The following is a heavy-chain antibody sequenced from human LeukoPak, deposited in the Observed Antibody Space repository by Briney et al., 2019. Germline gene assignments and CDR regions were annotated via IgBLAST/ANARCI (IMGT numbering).Heavy chain of an antibody. V-gene: IGHV3-72*01. CDR1: GFTFSDHY. J-gene: IGHJ6*03. D-gene: IGHD1-7*01. Sequence: GGSLRLSCAASGFTFSDHYMDWVRQAPGKGLEWVGRNRNKANSYTTEYAASVKGRFTISRDNSKNTLYLQMNSLRAEDTAVYYCAKRRGLELLYYYYMDVWGKGTTVTVSS. CDR2: NRNKANSYTT. CDR3: AKRRGLELLYYYYMDV.